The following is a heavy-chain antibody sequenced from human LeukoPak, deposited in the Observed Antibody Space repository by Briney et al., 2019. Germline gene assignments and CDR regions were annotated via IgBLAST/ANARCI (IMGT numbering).Heavy chain of an antibody. J-gene: IGHJ4*02. V-gene: IGHV6-1*01. D-gene: IGHD3-22*01. CDR2: TYYRSKWYS. CDR3: ARASGSGGYYYGGNY. Sequence: HSQTLSLTCAISGDSVSSSTAAWNWIRQSPSRGLEWLGRTYYRSKWYSDFAEYVKSRITIDPDTSKNQFSLKLSSVTAADTAVYYCARASGSGGYYYGGNYWGRGTLVTVSS. CDR1: GDSVSSSTAA.